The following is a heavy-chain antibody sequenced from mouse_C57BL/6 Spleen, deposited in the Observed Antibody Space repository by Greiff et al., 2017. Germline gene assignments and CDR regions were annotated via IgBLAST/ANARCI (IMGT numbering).Heavy chain of an antibody. CDR1: GYTFTSYW. J-gene: IGHJ2*01. CDR2: INPSNGGT. Sequence: QVQLQQPGTELVKPGASVKLSCKASGYTFTSYWMHWVKQRPGQGLEWIGNINPSNGGTNYNEKFKSKATLTVDKSSSTAYMQRSSLTSEDAAVYYCARGASFITTVEGIGYWGQGTTLTVSS. CDR3: ARGASFITTVEGIGY. V-gene: IGHV1-53*01. D-gene: IGHD1-1*01.